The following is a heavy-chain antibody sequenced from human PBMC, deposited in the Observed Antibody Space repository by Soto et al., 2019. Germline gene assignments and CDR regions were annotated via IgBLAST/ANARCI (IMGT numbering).Heavy chain of an antibody. V-gene: IGHV1-69*06. J-gene: IGHJ6*02. D-gene: IGHD2-2*01. CDR2: IIPIFGTA. CDR3: ASSRYCSSTSCLTNYYYYGMDV. Sequence: VKVSCKASGGTFSSYAISWVRQAPGQGLEWMGGIIPIFGTANYAQKFQGRVTITADKSTSTAYMELSSLRSEDTAVYYCASSRYCSSTSCLTNYYYYGMDVWGQGTTVTVSS. CDR1: GGTFSSYA.